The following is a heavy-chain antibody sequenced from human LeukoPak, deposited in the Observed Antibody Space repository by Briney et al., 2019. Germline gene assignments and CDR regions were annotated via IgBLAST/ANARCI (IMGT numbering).Heavy chain of an antibody. CDR1: RFTFSSYS. J-gene: IGHJ4*02. CDR2: ISSSSSYI. Sequence: SGGSLRLSCAASRFTFSSYSMNWVRQAPGKGLEWVSSISSSSSYIYYADSVKGRFTISRDNAKNSLYLQMNSLRAEDTAVYYCARSMPFYYDSSGSFDYWGQGTLVTVSS. V-gene: IGHV3-21*01. D-gene: IGHD3-22*01. CDR3: ARSMPFYYDSSGSFDY.